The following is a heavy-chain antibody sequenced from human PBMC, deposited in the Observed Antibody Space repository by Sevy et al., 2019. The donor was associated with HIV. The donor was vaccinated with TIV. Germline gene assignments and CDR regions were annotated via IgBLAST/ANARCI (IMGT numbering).Heavy chain of an antibody. D-gene: IGHD1-26*01. J-gene: IGHJ4*02. CDR1: GGSITSLY. V-gene: IGHV4-59*08. CDR3: AGENAWGRGYS. CDR2: INYNGHI. Sequence: SETLSLTCTVSGGSITSLYWNWIRQPPGKGLEWIANINYNGHINYNPSLKSRVTLSLDTSKNQFSLRLSSVTAAGTAMYYCAGENAWGRGYSWGQGTLVTVSS.